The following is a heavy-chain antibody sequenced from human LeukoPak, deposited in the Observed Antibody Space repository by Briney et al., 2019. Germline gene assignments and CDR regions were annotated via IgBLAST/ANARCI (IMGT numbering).Heavy chain of an antibody. D-gene: IGHD3-10*01. CDR2: FDPEDGET. CDR1: GYTLTELS. CDR3: ARDIGEGMVRGVIYNWFDP. J-gene: IGHJ5*02. V-gene: IGHV1-24*01. Sequence: SVKVSCKVSGYTLTELSMHWVRQAPGKGLEWMGGFDPEDGETIYAQKFQGRVTMTDESSTDTAYMEMSSLRSEDTVVYYCARDIGEGMVRGVIYNWFDPWGQGTLVTVSS.